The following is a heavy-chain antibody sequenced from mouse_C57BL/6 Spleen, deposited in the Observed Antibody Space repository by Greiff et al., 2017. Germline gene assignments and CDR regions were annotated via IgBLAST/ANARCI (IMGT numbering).Heavy chain of an antibody. D-gene: IGHD1-1*01. CDR2: ISSGGDYI. Sequence: DVHLVESGEGLVKPGGSLKLSCAASGFTFSSYAMSWVRQTPEKRLEWVAYISSGGDYIYYADTVKGRFTISRDNARNTLYLQMSSLKSEDTAMYYCTYYYGSSDAMDYWGQGTSVTVSS. J-gene: IGHJ4*01. V-gene: IGHV5-9-1*02. CDR1: GFTFSSYA. CDR3: TYYYGSSDAMDY.